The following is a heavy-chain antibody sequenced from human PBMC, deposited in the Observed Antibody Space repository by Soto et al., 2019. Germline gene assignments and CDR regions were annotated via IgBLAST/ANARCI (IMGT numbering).Heavy chain of an antibody. D-gene: IGHD3-9*01. V-gene: IGHV5-51*01. CDR2: IYPGDSDT. J-gene: IGHJ3*02. Sequence: GESLKISCKGSGYSFTSYWIGWVRQMPGKGLEWMGIIYPGDSDTRYSPSFQGQVTISADTAISTAYLQWSSLKASDTAMYYCARLGWRGGFDILTGYYAFDIWGQGTMVTVSS. CDR1: GYSFTSYW. CDR3: ARLGWRGGFDILTGYYAFDI.